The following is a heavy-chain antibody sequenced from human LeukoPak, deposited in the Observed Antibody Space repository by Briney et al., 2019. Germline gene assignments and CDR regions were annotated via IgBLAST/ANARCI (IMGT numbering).Heavy chain of an antibody. CDR2: IYTGGST. Sequence: PAETLSLTCTVSGGSIISYYWSWIRQPPGTGLEWIGRIYTGGSTNYNPSLKSRVTMSVDTSKNQFSLKLSSVTAEDTAVYYCARDYRDYGDYYYYYYMDVWGKGTTVTISS. D-gene: IGHD4-17*01. J-gene: IGHJ6*03. CDR3: ARDYRDYGDYYYYYYMDV. V-gene: IGHV4-4*07. CDR1: GGSIISYY.